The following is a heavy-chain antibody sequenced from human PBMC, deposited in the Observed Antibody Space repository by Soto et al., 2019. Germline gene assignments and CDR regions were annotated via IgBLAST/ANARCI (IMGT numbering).Heavy chain of an antibody. CDR2: IYHSGSA. CDR3: ATNPGFI. D-gene: IGHD3-10*01. J-gene: IGHJ3*02. Sequence: QVQLQESGPGLVKPSGALSLTCAVSGGSTSNSNWWSWVRQPPGKGLEWIGEIYHSGSANYNPSLKSLVTISVDKSMTQFALNLTSVTAADTAVYYCATNPGFIWGQGTMVTVSS. V-gene: IGHV4-4*02. CDR1: GGSTSNSNW.